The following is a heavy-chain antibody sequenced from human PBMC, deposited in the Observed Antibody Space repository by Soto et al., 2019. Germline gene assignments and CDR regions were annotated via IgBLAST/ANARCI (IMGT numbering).Heavy chain of an antibody. CDR1: GFTFSSYA. Sequence: ESGGGVVQPGRSLRLSCAASGFTFSSYAMHWVRQAPGKGLEWVAVISYDGSNKYYADSVKGRFTISRDNSKNTLYLQMNSLRAEDTAVYYCARGRPVAGTQDYWGQGTLVTVSS. V-gene: IGHV3-30-3*01. CDR2: ISYDGSNK. CDR3: ARGRPVAGTQDY. J-gene: IGHJ4*02. D-gene: IGHD6-19*01.